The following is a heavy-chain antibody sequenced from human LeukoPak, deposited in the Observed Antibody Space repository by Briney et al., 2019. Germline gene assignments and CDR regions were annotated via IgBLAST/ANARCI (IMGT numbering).Heavy chain of an antibody. CDR1: GSSINSAYY. CDR2: IYPSGST. D-gene: IGHD5-12*01. CDR3: ARDRYSGYDSRFDY. Sequence: SETLSLTCTVSGSSINSAYYWGWIRQPPGKGLEWIGTIYPSGSTYYNPSLKSRVTISVDTSKNQFSLKLSSVTAADTAVYYCARDRYSGYDSRFDYWGQGTLVTVSS. J-gene: IGHJ4*02. V-gene: IGHV4-38-2*02.